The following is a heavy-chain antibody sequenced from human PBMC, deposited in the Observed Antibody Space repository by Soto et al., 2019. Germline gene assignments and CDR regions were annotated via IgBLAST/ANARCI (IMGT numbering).Heavy chain of an antibody. J-gene: IGHJ6*02. V-gene: IGHV5-51*01. Sequence: GECRKMFCRGSGCDSTWYWVGWVRQIPGKGLEWMGIIYPGDSDTRYSPSFQGQVTISADKSISTAYLQWSSLKASDTAMYYCARHLGSSSWYLNYYYGMDVWGQGTTVTVSS. CDR3: ARHLGSSSWYLNYYYGMDV. CDR2: IYPGDSDT. D-gene: IGHD6-13*01. CDR1: GCDSTWYW.